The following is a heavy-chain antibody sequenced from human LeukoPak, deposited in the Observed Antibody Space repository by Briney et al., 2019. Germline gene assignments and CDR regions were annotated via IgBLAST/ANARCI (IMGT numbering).Heavy chain of an antibody. D-gene: IGHD2-2*01. CDR1: GGSISSSSYY. CDR2: IYYSGST. J-gene: IGHJ3*02. CDR3: ARPVVQARDAFDI. V-gene: IGHV4-39*01. Sequence: SETLSLICTVSGGSISSSSYYWGWIRQPPGKGLEWIGSIYYSGSTYYNPSLKSRVTISVDTSKNQFSLKLSSVTAADTAVYYCARPVVQARDAFDIWGQGTMVTVSS.